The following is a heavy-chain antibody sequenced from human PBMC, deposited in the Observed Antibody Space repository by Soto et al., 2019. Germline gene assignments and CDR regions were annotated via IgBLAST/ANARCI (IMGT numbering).Heavy chain of an antibody. CDR3: VKDRYIDY. V-gene: IGHV4-59*01. Sequence: KASETLSLTCTVSGGSISSYYWSWIRQAPGEGLEWIGYIYNSGSSNYNPSLKSRVSITLDTPKNQFSLKLSSVTAADTAVYYCVKDRYIDYWGQGNLVTVSS. CDR1: GGSISSYY. CDR2: IYNSGSS. J-gene: IGHJ4*02.